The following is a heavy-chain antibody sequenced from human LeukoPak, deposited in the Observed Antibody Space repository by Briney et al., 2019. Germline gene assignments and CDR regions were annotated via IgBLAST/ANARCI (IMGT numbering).Heavy chain of an antibody. Sequence: GGSLRLSCAASGFTFSSYWMSWVRQAPGKGLEWVAVISYDGSNKYYADSVKGRFTISRDNSKNTLYLQMNSLRAEDTAVYYCAKDRGRRYYDSSGIDYWGQGTLVTVSS. V-gene: IGHV3-30*18. CDR3: AKDRGRRYYDSSGIDY. CDR2: ISYDGSNK. D-gene: IGHD3-22*01. CDR1: GFTFSSYW. J-gene: IGHJ4*02.